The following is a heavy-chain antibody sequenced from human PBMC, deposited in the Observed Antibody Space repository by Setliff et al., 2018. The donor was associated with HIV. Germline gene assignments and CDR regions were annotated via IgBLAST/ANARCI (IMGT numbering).Heavy chain of an antibody. CDR2: VNHSGGA. CDR1: DASFSGFY. V-gene: IGHV4-34*01. Sequence: SETLSLTCAVYDASFSGFYWSWIRQSPGKGLEWIGEVNHSGGANYNPSLKSRGTISVDTSKNQFSLKLSSVTAADTAVYYCARGFGSSWGGNYYYYYMDVWGKGTTVTVSS. J-gene: IGHJ6*03. CDR3: ARGFGSSWGGNYYYYYMDV. D-gene: IGHD6-13*01.